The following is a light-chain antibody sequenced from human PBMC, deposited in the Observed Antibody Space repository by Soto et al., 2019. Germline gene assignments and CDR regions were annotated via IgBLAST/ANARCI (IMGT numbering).Light chain of an antibody. J-gene: IGKJ5*01. V-gene: IGKV1-5*01. Sequence: DIQMTQSPSTLSASVGDRVTITCRASQTINSWLAWYQQKPGKAPKVLIFDASSLESGVPSRFSGSGSGTEFTLTISGLLPEDFATYHCQQLNTLPFTFGQGTRLEIK. CDR1: QTINSW. CDR3: QQLNTLPFT. CDR2: DAS.